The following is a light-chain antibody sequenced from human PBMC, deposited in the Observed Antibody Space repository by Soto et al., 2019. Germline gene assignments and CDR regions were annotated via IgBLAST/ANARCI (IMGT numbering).Light chain of an antibody. CDR2: GNS. J-gene: IGLJ2*01. CDR3: QSYDSSLSVEV. V-gene: IGLV1-40*01. CDR1: SSNIGAGYD. Sequence: QSVLTQPPSVSGAPGQRVTISCTGSSSNIGAGYDVHWYQHLPGTAPKLLIYGNSNRPSGVPDRFSGSKSGTSASLAITGLQAEDEADYYCQSYDSSLSVEVFGGGTQLTVL.